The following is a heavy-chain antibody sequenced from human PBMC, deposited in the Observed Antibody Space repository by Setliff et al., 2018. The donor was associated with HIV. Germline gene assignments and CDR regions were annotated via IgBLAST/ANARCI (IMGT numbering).Heavy chain of an antibody. CDR1: GDSISSGSYY. CDR3: ARGDGTKYYYYYYMDV. J-gene: IGHJ6*03. CDR2: IYYSGST. V-gene: IGHV4-61*01. D-gene: IGHD1-7*01. Sequence: KTSETLSLTCSVSGDSISSGSYYWSWIRQPPGKGLEWIGYIYYSGSTNYNPSLKSRVTISVDTSKNQFSLKLSSVTAADTAVYYCARGDGTKYYYYYYMDVWGKGTTVTVSS.